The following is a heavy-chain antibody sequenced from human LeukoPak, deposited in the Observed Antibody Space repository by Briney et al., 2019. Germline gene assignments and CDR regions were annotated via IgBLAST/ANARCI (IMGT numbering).Heavy chain of an antibody. V-gene: IGHV4-61*02. CDR1: GGSISSGSYY. CDR3: ARPRNLIPPRKRYFDL. Sequence: SETLSLTCTVSGGSISSGSYYWSWIRQPAGKGLEWIGRIYTSGSTNYNPSLKSRVTISVDTSKNQFSLKLSSVTAADTAVYYCARPRNLIPPRKRYFDLWGRGTLVTVSS. CDR2: IYTSGST. J-gene: IGHJ2*01. D-gene: IGHD2-2*02.